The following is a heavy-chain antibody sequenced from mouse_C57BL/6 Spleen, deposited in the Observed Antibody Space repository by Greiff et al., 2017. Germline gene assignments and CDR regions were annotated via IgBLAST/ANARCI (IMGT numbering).Heavy chain of an antibody. CDR2: ISDGGSYT. CDR3: ARRGGYFDY. J-gene: IGHJ2*01. CDR1: GFTFSSYA. Sequence: EVMLVESGGGLVKPGGSLKLSCAASGFTFSSYAMSWVRQTPEKRLEWVATISDGGSYTYYPDNVKGRFTISRDTAKNNLYLQMSHLKSEDTAMYYCARRGGYFDYWGQGTTLTVSS. V-gene: IGHV5-4*03.